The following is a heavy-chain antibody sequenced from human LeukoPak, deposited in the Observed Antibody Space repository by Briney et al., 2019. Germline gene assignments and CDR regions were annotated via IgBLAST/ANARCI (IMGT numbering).Heavy chain of an antibody. CDR3: ARDPTYGGNPDFDY. V-gene: IGHV4-4*02. CDR1: GFAFSSYSM. CDR2: IYHSGST. Sequence: GSLRLSCAASGFAFSSYSMNWVRQPPGKGLEWIGEIYHSGSTNYNPSLKSRVTISVDKSKNQFSLKLSSVTAADTAVCYCARDPTYGGNPDFDYWGQGTLVTVSS. D-gene: IGHD4-23*01. J-gene: IGHJ4*02.